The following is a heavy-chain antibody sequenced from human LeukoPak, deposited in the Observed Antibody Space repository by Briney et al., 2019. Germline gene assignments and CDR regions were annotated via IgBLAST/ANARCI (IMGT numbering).Heavy chain of an antibody. CDR3: ARHRKTSYYDTIGYFDY. Sequence: SGPTLVKPTQTLTLTCTLSGFSLTTSGMCVSWIRQPPGKALEWLARIDWEGDKYYSTSLKTRLTISKDTSKNQVVLTVTNMDPVDTATYYCARHRKTSYYDTIGYFDYWGQGALVTVSS. CDR2: IDWEGDK. V-gene: IGHV2-70*11. CDR1: GFSLTTSGMC. D-gene: IGHD3-22*01. J-gene: IGHJ4*02.